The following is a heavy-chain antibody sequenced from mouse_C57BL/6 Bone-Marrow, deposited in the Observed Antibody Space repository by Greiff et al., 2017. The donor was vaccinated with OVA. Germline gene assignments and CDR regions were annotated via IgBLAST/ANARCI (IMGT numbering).Heavy chain of an antibody. CDR3: AHYGSRLYLHY. Sequence: QLQQPGAELVRPRTSVKLSCKSSGYTFTNYWMHWVKQRPGQGLEWIGVIAPSDSYINSNQNFKGRAPLTVDTSSSTAYMHLSSLTSEDSAVYYCAHYGSRLYLHYWGQGTSRTVSS. CDR1: GYTFTNYW. J-gene: IGHJ2*02. V-gene: IGHV1-59*01. CDR2: IAPSDSYI. D-gene: IGHD1-1*01.